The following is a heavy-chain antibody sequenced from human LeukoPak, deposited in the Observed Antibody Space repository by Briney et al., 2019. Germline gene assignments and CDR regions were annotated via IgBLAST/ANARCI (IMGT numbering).Heavy chain of an antibody. CDR3: AIAYGNDAFDI. CDR1: GGSISSNNW. Sequence: PSETLSLTCAVSGGSISSNNWWIWVRQSPEKGLEWIGEIYHDGSTNYNPSLKSRVTISMDKSKNQFSLKLSSVTAADTAVYYCAIAYGNDAFDIWGQGTMVTVSS. J-gene: IGHJ3*02. D-gene: IGHD3-16*01. V-gene: IGHV4-4*02. CDR2: IYHDGST.